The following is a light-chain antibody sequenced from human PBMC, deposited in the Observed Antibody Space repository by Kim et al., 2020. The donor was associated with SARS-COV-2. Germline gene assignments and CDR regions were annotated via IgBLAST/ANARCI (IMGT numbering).Light chain of an antibody. CDR1: QSISSY. CDR2: AAS. J-gene: IGKJ5*01. CDR3: HQNDTDPRT. V-gene: IGKV1-17*01. Sequence: DIQMTQSPSSLSASVGDRVTITCRASQSISSYLDWYQQKPGKAPKLLIYAASSLQSGVPSRFSGSGSGTDFTLTISSLQPEDFATYSCHQNDTDPRTFGQGTQME.